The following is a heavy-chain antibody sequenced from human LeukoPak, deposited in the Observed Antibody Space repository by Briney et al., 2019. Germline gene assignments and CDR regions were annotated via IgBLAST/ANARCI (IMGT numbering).Heavy chain of an antibody. Sequence: GGSLRLSCAASGFTFSSYAMSWVRQAPGKGLEWVSAISGSGGSTYYADSVKGRFTISRDNSKNTLYLQMNSLRAEDTAVYYCAKVSARGQWLASENYWGQGTLVTVSS. D-gene: IGHD6-19*01. V-gene: IGHV3-23*01. CDR2: ISGSGGST. CDR1: GFTFSSYA. J-gene: IGHJ4*02. CDR3: AKVSARGQWLASENY.